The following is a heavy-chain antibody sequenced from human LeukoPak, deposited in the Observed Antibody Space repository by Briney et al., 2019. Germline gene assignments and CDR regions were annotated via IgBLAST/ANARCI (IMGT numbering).Heavy chain of an antibody. D-gene: IGHD3-22*01. CDR3: ARVDGSVDY. CDR1: GYTFTSYD. Sequence: PSASVKVSCKASGYTFTSYDINWVRQATGQGLEWMGWINTKSGMTGHAQKFQGRISITKDTSITTVYMELSSLSSEDTAVYFCARVDGSVDYWGQGTLVTVSS. J-gene: IGHJ4*02. CDR2: INTKSGMT. V-gene: IGHV1-8*01.